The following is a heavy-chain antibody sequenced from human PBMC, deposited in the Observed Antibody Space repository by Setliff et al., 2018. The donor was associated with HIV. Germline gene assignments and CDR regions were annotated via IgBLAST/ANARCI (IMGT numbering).Heavy chain of an antibody. J-gene: IGHJ4*02. CDR1: GGSISSYY. CDR2: FYYSGNT. Sequence: PSETLSLTCTVSGGSISSYYWSWIRQPPGKGLEWIGSFYYSGNTYYNPSLKSRVTISIDASRNQFSLKLSSVTAADTAVYYCAREPDSIPYDYWGQGTLVTVSS. CDR3: AREPDSIPYDY. V-gene: IGHV4-59*12. D-gene: IGHD4-4*01.